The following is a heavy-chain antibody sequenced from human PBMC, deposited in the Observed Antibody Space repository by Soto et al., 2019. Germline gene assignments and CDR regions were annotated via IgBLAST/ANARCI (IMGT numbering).Heavy chain of an antibody. CDR3: AREYSSSSRYGMDV. D-gene: IGHD6-6*01. CDR1: GYSLTSYY. J-gene: IGHJ6*02. Sequence: QVQLVQSGAEVKKPGASVKVSCKASGYSLTSYYMHWVRQAPGQGLEWMGIINPSGGSTSYAQKCXGXVPXTRDTSTSTVYMELSSLRSEDTAVYYCAREYSSSSRYGMDVWGQGTTVTVSS. CDR2: INPSGGST. V-gene: IGHV1-46*01.